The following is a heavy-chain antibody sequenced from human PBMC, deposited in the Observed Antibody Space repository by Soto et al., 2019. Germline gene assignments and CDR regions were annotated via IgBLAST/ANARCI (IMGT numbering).Heavy chain of an antibody. J-gene: IGHJ6*02. Sequence: PGGSLRLSCAASGFTFSSYGMHWVRQAPGKGLEWVAVISYDGSNKYYADSVKGRFTISRDNSKNTLYLQMNSLRAEDTAVYYCAKSDFWSGSTRSQYYYYGMDVWGQGTTVTVSS. V-gene: IGHV3-30*18. CDR1: GFTFSSYG. CDR2: ISYDGSNK. CDR3: AKSDFWSGSTRSQYYYYGMDV. D-gene: IGHD3-3*01.